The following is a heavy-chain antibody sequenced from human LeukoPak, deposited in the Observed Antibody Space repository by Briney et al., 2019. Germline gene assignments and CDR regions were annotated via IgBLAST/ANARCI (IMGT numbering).Heavy chain of an antibody. CDR2: MNPNSGNT. CDR3: ARDSSGWYESDY. J-gene: IGHJ4*02. D-gene: IGHD6-19*01. Sequence: GASVKVSCKASGYTFTSYDMNWVRQATGQGLEWMGWMNPNSGNTGYAQKFQGRVTITRNTSISTAYMELSSLRSEDTAVYYCARDSSGWYESDYWGQGTLVAVSS. V-gene: IGHV1-8*03. CDR1: GYTFTSYD.